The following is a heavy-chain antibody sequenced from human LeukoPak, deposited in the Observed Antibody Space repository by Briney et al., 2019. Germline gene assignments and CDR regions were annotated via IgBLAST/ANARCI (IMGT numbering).Heavy chain of an antibody. CDR1: GFTFSSYA. V-gene: IGHV3-30*04. CDR2: ISYDGSNK. J-gene: IGHJ5*02. Sequence: GGSLRLSCAASGFTFSSYAMHWVRQAPGKGLEWVAVISYDGSNKYYADSVKGRFTISRDNSKNTPYLQMNSLRAEDTAVYYCARERERASSTIFGVCPFCSFDPWGQGTLVTVSS. D-gene: IGHD3-3*01. CDR3: ARERERASSTIFGVCPFCSFDP.